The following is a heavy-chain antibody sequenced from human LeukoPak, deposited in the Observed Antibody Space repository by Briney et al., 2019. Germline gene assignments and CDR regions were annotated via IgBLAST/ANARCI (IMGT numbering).Heavy chain of an antibody. V-gene: IGHV4-39*01. CDR2: IYYSGST. J-gene: IGHJ4*02. D-gene: IGHD2-2*01. CDR3: AQQSPRQPDY. Sequence: SETLSLTCTVSGGSISSSSYYWGWIRQPPGKGLEWIGSIYYSGSTYYNPSLKSRVTISVDTSKNQFSLKLSSVTAADTAVYYCAQQSPRQPDYWGQGTLVTVSS. CDR1: GGSISSSSYY.